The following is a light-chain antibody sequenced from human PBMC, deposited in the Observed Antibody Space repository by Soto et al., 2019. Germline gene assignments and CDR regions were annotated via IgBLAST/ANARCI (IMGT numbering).Light chain of an antibody. CDR1: QSVTSTY. Sequence: EIVLTQSPGTLSFSPGERATLSFRASQSVTSTYLAWYQQEPGQAPRLLISGASSRATGVPDRFSGNGSGTDFTLTITGLEPEDFALYYCQQYGDSPITFGQGTRLEI. V-gene: IGKV3-20*01. J-gene: IGKJ5*01. CDR3: QQYGDSPIT. CDR2: GAS.